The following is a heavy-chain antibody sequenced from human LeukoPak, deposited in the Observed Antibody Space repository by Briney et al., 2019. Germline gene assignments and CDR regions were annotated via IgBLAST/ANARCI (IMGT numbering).Heavy chain of an antibody. CDR1: GVSISSYY. CDR3: ARERDGMDV. J-gene: IGHJ6*02. V-gene: IGHV4-59*01. Sequence: PSETLSLTCTGSGVSISSYYWSWLRQPPGKGLEWIGYIYYSGSTNYNPSLKSRVTISVDTSKNQFSLKLSSVTAADTAVYYCARERDGMDVWGQGTTVTVSS. CDR2: IYYSGST.